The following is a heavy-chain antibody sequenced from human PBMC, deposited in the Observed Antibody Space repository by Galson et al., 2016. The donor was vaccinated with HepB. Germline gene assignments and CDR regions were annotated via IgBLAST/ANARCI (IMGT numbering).Heavy chain of an antibody. CDR1: GYTFTSYG. CDR2: ISAFNGNT. J-gene: IGHJ4*02. CDR3: ARDQDPWVPTSGGY. D-gene: IGHD1-26*01. Sequence: SVKVSCKASGYTFTSYGISWVRQAPGQGLEWMGWISAFNGNTNYAQKLQGRVTMTTDTSTSTAYMELRSLRSDDTAVYYCARDQDPWVPTSGGYWGQGTLVTVSS. V-gene: IGHV1-18*01.